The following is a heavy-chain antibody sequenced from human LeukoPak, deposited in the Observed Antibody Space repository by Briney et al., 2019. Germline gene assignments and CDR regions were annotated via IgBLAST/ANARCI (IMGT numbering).Heavy chain of an antibody. Sequence: PSETLFLTCTVSGGSISSYYWSWIRQPPGKGLEWIGYIYYSGSTNYNPSLKSRVTISVDTSKNQFSLKLSSVTAADTAVYYCARGARTRSTDNHGLLWFGELSAHYYGMDVWGQGTTVTVSS. CDR2: IYYSGST. D-gene: IGHD3-10*01. J-gene: IGHJ6*02. V-gene: IGHV4-59*01. CDR1: GGSISSYY. CDR3: ARGARTRSTDNHGLLWFGELSAHYYGMDV.